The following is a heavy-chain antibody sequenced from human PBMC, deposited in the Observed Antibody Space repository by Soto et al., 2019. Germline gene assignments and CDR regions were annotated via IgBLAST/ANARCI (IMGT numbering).Heavy chain of an antibody. CDR2: IIPILGIA. CDR3: ARADYDILTGYHKPFDY. J-gene: IGHJ4*02. D-gene: IGHD3-9*01. V-gene: IGHV1-69*02. Sequence: QVQLVQSGAEVKKPGSSVKVSCKASGGTFSSYTISWVRQAPGQGLEWMGRIIPILGIANYAQKFQGRVTITADKSTSTAYMELSSLRSEDKAVDYCARADYDILTGYHKPFDYWGQGPLVTVSS. CDR1: GGTFSSYT.